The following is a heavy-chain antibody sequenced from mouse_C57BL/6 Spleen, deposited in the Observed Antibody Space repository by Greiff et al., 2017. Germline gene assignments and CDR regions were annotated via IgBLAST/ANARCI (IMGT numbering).Heavy chain of an antibody. CDR3: GREGNWAFAY. D-gene: IGHD4-1*01. V-gene: IGHV1-53*01. J-gene: IGHJ3*01. Sequence: QVQLQQPGTELVKPGASVKLSCKASGYTFPRYWMHWVKQRPGQGLEWIGNINPSNGGTKYNEKFKSKAKLTVDKSSSTAYTQLSRLTSEDSAVDYCGREGNWAFAYWGQGTLVAVSA. CDR2: INPSNGGT. CDR1: GYTFPRYW.